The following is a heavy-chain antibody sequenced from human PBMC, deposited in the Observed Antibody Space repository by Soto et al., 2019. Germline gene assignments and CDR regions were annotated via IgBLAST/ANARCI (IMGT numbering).Heavy chain of an antibody. V-gene: IGHV1-3*01. CDR1: GYTFTSYA. CDR3: ARGGGDIFTGYYNAPWY. J-gene: IGHJ4*02. D-gene: IGHD3-9*01. Sequence: ASVKVSCKASGYTFTSYAMHWVRQAPGQRLEWMGWINAGNGNTKYSQKFQGRVTITRDTSASTAYMELSSLRSEDTAVYYCARGGGDIFTGYYNAPWYWGQGTLVTVSS. CDR2: INAGNGNT.